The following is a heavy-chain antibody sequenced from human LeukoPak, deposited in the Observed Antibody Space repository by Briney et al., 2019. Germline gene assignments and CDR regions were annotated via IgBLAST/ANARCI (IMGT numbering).Heavy chain of an antibody. Sequence: GGSLRLSCAASGFTFSSYAMSWVRQAPGKGLEWVSSISSSSSYIYYADSVKGRFTISRDNAKNSLYLQMNSLRAEDTAVYYCARDAYYYGSGRPYDYWGQGTLVTVSS. D-gene: IGHD3-10*01. V-gene: IGHV3-21*01. CDR1: GFTFSSYA. CDR3: ARDAYYYGSGRPYDY. J-gene: IGHJ4*02. CDR2: ISSSSSYI.